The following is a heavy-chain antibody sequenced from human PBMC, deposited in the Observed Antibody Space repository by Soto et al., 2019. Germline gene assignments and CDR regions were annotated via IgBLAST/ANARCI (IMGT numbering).Heavy chain of an antibody. D-gene: IGHD6-6*01. CDR1: GYSFTDYW. J-gene: IGHJ4*02. V-gene: IGHV5-51*01. CDR2: IYPGDSDT. CDR3: ARDGLSSSSSFDY. Sequence: EVQLVQSGAEVTKPGESLKISCKASGYSFTDYWIGWVRQMPGKGLEWMGIIYPGDSDTKYSPSFQGQVTMSADKSISTAYLQWNSLKASDTAMHYCARDGLSSSSSFDYWGQGTLVTVSS.